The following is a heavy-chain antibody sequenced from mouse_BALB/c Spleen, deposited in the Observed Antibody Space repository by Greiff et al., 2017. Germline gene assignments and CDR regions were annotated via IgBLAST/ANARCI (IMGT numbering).Heavy chain of an antibody. V-gene: IGHV2-6-2*01. CDR3: ARHGYYGNYRYAMDY. CDR2: IWSDGST. D-gene: IGHD2-1*01. J-gene: IGHJ4*01. CDR1: GFSLTSYG. Sequence: QVQLKQSGPDLVAPSQSLSITCTVSGFSLTSYGVHWVRQPPGKGLEWLVVIWSDGSTTYNSALKSRLSISKDNSKSQVFLKMNSLQTDDTAMYYCARHGYYGNYRYAMDYWGQGTSVTVSS.